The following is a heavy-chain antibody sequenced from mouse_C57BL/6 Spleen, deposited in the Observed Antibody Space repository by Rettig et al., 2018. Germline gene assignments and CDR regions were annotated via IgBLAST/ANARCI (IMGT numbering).Heavy chain of an antibody. CDR1: GFTFRDAW. D-gene: IGHD4-1*01. CDR3: TRNWDGY. V-gene: IGHV6-6*01. CDR2: IRNNANNHAT. J-gene: IGHJ2*01. Sequence: EVKLEESGGGLVQPGGSMKLSCAASGFTFRDAWMDWVRQSPAKGLEWVAEIRNNANNHATYYADSVKGRFTIPRDDSNSSVYLQMNSLRAEDTGIYYCTRNWDGYWGQGTTLTVSS.